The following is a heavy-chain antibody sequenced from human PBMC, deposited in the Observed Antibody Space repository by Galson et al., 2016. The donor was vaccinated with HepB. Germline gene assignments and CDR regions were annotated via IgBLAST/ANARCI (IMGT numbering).Heavy chain of an antibody. D-gene: IGHD2-2*01. Sequence: SLRLSCAASGFTFSRYAMSWVRQAPGKGLEWVSVISGSGDRRYYADSVKGRFIISRDNSKHTVYLQMNSLRVEDTAVYYCAKDLDIVVVPSAIDYWGQGTLVTVSS. CDR1: GFTFSRYA. J-gene: IGHJ4*02. CDR2: ISGSGDRR. CDR3: AKDLDIVVVPSAIDY. V-gene: IGHV3-23*01.